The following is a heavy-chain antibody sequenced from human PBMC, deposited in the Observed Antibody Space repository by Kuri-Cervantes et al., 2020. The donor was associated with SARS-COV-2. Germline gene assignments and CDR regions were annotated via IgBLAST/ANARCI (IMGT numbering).Heavy chain of an antibody. CDR2: ISYDGSNK. J-gene: IGHJ6*02. CDR1: GFTFSSYG. D-gene: IGHD1-7*01. CDR3: ARGVAELRYYGMDV. Sequence: GESLKISCAASGFTFSSYGMHWVRQAPGKGLERVAVISYDGSNKYYADSVKGRFTISRDNSKNTLYLQMNSLRAEDTAVYYCARGVAELRYYGMDVWGQGTTVTVSS. V-gene: IGHV3-30*03.